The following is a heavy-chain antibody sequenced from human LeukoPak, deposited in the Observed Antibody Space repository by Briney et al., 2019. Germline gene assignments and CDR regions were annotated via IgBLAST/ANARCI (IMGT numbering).Heavy chain of an antibody. D-gene: IGHD4-23*01. CDR3: ARGRPHGNDY. Sequence: GGSLRLSCAASGFTFSSYAMSWVRQAPGKGLGWVSGISGAGGSTYYADSVKGRFTISRDNSKDTLYLQMNSLRVEDTAVYYCARGRPHGNDYWGQGTLVTVSS. CDR1: GFTFSSYA. V-gene: IGHV3-23*01. CDR2: ISGAGGST. J-gene: IGHJ4*02.